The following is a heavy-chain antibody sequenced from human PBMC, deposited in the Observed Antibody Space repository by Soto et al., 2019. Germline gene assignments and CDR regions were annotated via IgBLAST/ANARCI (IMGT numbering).Heavy chain of an antibody. CDR3: ARQRTTVVTQAYFDH. CDR2: TYYSGRT. D-gene: IGHD2-21*02. CDR1: GGSISSSSYY. J-gene: IGHJ4*02. Sequence: SETLSLTCTVSGGSISSSSYYWGWIRQPPGKGLEWIGSTYYSGRTYYNPSFKSRVTISIDTSKNQFSLKLSSVTATDTAVYYCARQRTTVVTQAYFDHWGQGALVTVSS. V-gene: IGHV4-39*01.